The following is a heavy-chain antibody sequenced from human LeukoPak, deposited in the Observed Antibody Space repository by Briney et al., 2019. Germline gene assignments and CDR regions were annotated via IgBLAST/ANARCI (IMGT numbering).Heavy chain of an antibody. Sequence: GGSLRLSCAASGFTFSDYSMNWVRQAPGKGLEWVSSIGSSDSYIYYADSVKGRFTMSRDNARNSLYLQMNSLRTEDTALYYCAKGRLLWFGEFLLDYWGQGTLVTVSS. D-gene: IGHD3-10*01. J-gene: IGHJ4*02. CDR2: IGSSDSYI. V-gene: IGHV3-21*04. CDR3: AKGRLLWFGEFLLDY. CDR1: GFTFSDYS.